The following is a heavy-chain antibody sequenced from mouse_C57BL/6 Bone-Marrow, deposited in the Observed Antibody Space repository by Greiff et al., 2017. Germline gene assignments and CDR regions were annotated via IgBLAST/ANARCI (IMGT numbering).Heavy chain of an antibody. D-gene: IGHD1-1*01. CDR2: IDPSDSET. CDR3: AIIYYYGSSFDWYFEV. V-gene: IGHV1-52*01. J-gene: IGHJ1*03. CDR1: GYTFTSYW. Sequence: QVQLQQPGAELVRPGSSVKLSCKASGYTFTSYWMHWVKQRPIQGLEWIGNIDPSDSETHYNQKFKDKATLTVDKSSSTAYMQLSSLTSEDSAVYYCAIIYYYGSSFDWYFEVWGTGTTVTVSS.